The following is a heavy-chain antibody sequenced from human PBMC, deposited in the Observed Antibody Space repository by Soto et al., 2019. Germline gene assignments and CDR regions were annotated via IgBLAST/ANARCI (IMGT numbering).Heavy chain of an antibody. CDR3: ARRGSSGWYEDDN. V-gene: IGHV4-4*02. D-gene: IGHD6-19*01. Sequence: PSETLSLTCAVSGGSISSNNWWSWVRQPPGKGLEWIGEIYHSGSTNYNPSLKSRVTISVDKSKNQFSLNLSSVTAADTAVYYCARRGSSGWYEDDNWGQGTLVTVSS. J-gene: IGHJ4*02. CDR1: GGSISSNNW. CDR2: IYHSGST.